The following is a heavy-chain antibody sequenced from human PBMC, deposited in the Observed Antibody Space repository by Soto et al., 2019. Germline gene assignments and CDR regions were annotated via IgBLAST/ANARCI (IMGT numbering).Heavy chain of an antibody. V-gene: IGHV4-39*01. CDR1: GGSISSSIYY. Sequence: SETLSLTCTVSGGSISSSIYYWGWIRQPPGKGLEWIGSIYYSGSTYYNPSLKSRVTISVDTSKNQFSLKLSSVTAADTAVYYCARSGRSTNDFWSGYYWAYFDYWGQGTLVTVSS. D-gene: IGHD3-3*01. CDR3: ARSGRSTNDFWSGYYWAYFDY. CDR2: IYYSGST. J-gene: IGHJ4*02.